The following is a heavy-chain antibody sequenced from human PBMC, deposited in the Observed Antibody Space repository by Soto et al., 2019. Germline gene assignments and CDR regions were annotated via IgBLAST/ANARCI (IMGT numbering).Heavy chain of an antibody. CDR1: GGTFRSSA. J-gene: IGHJ4*02. V-gene: IGHV1-69*01. Sequence: QVQLVQSGAEVKQPGSSVKVSCKASGGTFRSSAISWVRQAPGQGLEWMGGIIPIFGTANYAQKFQGRVTITADESTSTAYMELSSLRSEDTAVYYCARGGIRGGSFRYYFDYWGQGTLVTVSS. CDR2: IIPIFGTA. CDR3: ARGGIRGGSFRYYFDY. D-gene: IGHD2-15*01.